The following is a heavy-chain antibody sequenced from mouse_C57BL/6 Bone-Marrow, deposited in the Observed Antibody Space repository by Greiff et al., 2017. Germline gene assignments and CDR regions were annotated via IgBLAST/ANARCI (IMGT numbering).Heavy chain of an antibody. CDR2: IYPRSGNT. V-gene: IGHV1-81*01. CDR3: ARPLLYGSSYSYYFDY. J-gene: IGHJ2*01. CDR1: GYTFTSYG. Sequence: VQGVESGAELARPGASVKLSCKASGYTFTSYGISWVKQRTGQGLEWIGEIYPRSGNTYYNEKFKGKATLTADNSSSTAYMELRSLTSEDAAVHFCARPLLYGSSYSYYFDYWGQGTTLTVSS. D-gene: IGHD1-1*01.